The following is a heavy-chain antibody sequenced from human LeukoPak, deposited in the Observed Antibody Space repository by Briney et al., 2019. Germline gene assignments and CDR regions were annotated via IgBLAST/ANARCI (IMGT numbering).Heavy chain of an antibody. CDR1: GGSFSGYY. Sequence: SETLSLTCAVYGGSFSGYYWSWIRQPPGKGLEWIGEINHSGSTNYNPSLKSRVTISVDTSKNQFSLKLSSVTAADTTVCYCARSDYGFDYWGQGTLLTVSS. CDR3: ARSDYGFDY. V-gene: IGHV4-34*01. CDR2: INHSGST. J-gene: IGHJ4*02. D-gene: IGHD4-17*01.